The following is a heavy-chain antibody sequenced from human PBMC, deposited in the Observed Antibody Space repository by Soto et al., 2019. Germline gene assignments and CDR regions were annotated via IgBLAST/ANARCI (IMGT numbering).Heavy chain of an antibody. D-gene: IGHD1-26*01. CDR1: GGSISSYY. CDR2: IYYSGST. Sequence: ASETLSLTCTVSGGSISSYYWSWIRQPPGKGLEWIGYIYYSGSTNYNPSLKSRVTISVDTSKNQFSLKLSSVTAADTAVYYCARAGSWEIPGWFDPWGQGNLVTVS. J-gene: IGHJ5*02. V-gene: IGHV4-59*01. CDR3: ARAGSWEIPGWFDP.